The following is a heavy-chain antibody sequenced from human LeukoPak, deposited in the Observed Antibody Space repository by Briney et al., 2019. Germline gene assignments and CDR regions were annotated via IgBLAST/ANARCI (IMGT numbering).Heavy chain of an antibody. Sequence: SETLSLTCTVSGGSISSYYWSWIRQPPGKGLEWIGYIYYSGSTNYNPSLKSRVTISVGTSKNQFSLKLSSVTAADTAVYYCARNLGYCSGGSCRGFDYWGQGTLVTVSS. D-gene: IGHD2-15*01. CDR1: GGSISSYY. CDR2: IYYSGST. J-gene: IGHJ4*02. V-gene: IGHV4-59*01. CDR3: ARNLGYCSGGSCRGFDY.